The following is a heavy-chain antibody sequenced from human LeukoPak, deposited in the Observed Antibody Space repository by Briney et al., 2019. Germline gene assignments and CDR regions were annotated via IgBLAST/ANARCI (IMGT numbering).Heavy chain of an antibody. J-gene: IGHJ4*02. CDR3: ARAVSDFWSPFDY. CDR2: ISGSGGRT. CDR1: GFTFSSYA. Sequence: GGSLRLSCAASGFTFSSYAMSWVRQAPGKGLEWVSAISGSGGRTYYADSVKGRFTISRDNSKNTLYLQMNSLRAEDTAVYYCARAVSDFWSPFDYWGQGTLVTVSS. V-gene: IGHV3-23*01. D-gene: IGHD3-3*01.